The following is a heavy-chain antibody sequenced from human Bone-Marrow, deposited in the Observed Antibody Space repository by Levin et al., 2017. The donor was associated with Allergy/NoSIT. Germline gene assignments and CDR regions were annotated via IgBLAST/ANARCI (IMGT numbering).Heavy chain of an antibody. D-gene: IGHD6-25*01. V-gene: IGHV4-39*01. CDR3: ARSGAGGAFDT. CDR2: IYYSGTT. CDR1: GGSISSASYY. J-gene: IGHJ3*02. Sequence: NPGGSLRLSCIVSGGSISSASYYWGWIRQPPGKGLEWIGTIYYSGTTYYNPSLRSRATISIDRSKKQFSLNLGSVTAADTAVYYCARSGAGGAFDTWGQGTMVTVSS.